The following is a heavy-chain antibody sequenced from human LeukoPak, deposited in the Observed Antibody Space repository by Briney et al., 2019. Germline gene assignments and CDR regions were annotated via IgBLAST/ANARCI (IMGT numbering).Heavy chain of an antibody. CDR1: GVIVSTSY. Sequence: GGSLRLSCGVSGVIVSTSYMSWVRQARGKWLSCVSVIYPNGNPYWAASVKRRFTPSRDNSKNTLYLQMNSLRAEDTAVYYCARGLPVFVWGQGTVVSVSS. J-gene: IGHJ3*01. CDR3: ARGLPVFV. CDR2: IYPNGNP. V-gene: IGHV3-66*01.